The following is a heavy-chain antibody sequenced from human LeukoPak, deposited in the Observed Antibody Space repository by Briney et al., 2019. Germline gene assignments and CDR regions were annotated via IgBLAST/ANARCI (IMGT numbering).Heavy chain of an antibody. Sequence: PGGSLRLSCAASGFTFSSYDIHWVRQAPGKGLEWVAVISYDGSNKYYADSVKGRITISRDNSKNTLYLQMNSLRAEDTAVYYCEKRVVSYYYDRSSRYYGMDVGGKGPTATVSS. CDR3: EKRVVSYYYDRSSRYYGMDV. D-gene: IGHD3-22*01. CDR1: GFTFSSYD. J-gene: IGHJ6*04. V-gene: IGHV3-30*18. CDR2: ISYDGSNK.